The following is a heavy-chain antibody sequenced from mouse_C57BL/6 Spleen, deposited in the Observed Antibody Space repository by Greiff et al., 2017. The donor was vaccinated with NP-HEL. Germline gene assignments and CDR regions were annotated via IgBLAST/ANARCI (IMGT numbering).Heavy chain of an antibody. V-gene: IGHV1-64*01. CDR2: IHPNSGST. CDR3: ARCPIYYGNYADAMDY. J-gene: IGHJ4*01. D-gene: IGHD2-1*01. Sequence: QVQLQQPGAELVKPGASVKLSCKASGYTFTSYWMHWVKQRPGQGLEWIGMIHPNSGSTNYNEKFKSKATLTVDKSSSTAYMQLSSLTSEDSAVYYGARCPIYYGNYADAMDYWGQGTSVTVSS. CDR1: GYTFTSYW.